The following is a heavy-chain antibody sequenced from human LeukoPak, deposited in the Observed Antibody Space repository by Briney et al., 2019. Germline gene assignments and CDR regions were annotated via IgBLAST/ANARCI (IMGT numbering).Heavy chain of an antibody. CDR1: GGSISSSSYY. V-gene: IGHV4-39*01. Sequence: SETLSLTCTVSGGSISSSSYYWGWIRQPPGKGLEWIGSVYYSGSTYYIPSLKSRVTISVDTSKSQFSLKLTSVTAADTAVYYCARQVAAAGWFDPWGQGTLVTVSS. J-gene: IGHJ5*02. CDR3: ARQVAAAGWFDP. D-gene: IGHD6-13*01. CDR2: VYYSGST.